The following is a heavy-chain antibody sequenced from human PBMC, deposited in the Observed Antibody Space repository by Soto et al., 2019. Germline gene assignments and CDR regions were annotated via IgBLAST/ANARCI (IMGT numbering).Heavy chain of an antibody. CDR3: VRVGRVGGY. J-gene: IGHJ4*02. D-gene: IGHD3-16*01. CDR2: IKEDGSGK. Sequence: EVQLVESGGGLVQPGGSLRLSCTASGFTFSSYWMGWVRQAPGKGLGWVANIKEDGSGKYYVDSVKGRFSISRDNARNSLYLQMNSLRVEDTAVYYCVRVGRVGGYWGQGALVTVSS. V-gene: IGHV3-7*03. CDR1: GFTFSSYW.